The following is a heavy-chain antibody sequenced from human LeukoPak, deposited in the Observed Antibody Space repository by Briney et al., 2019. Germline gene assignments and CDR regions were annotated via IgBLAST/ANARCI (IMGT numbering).Heavy chain of an antibody. V-gene: IGHV3-30*02. CDR3: TREGDFDY. Sequence: GGSLRLSCAASGFTFSTYGMHWVRQAPGKGLEWVAFIRHEESDKYYADSVKGRFTISRDNSKNTLYLQMNSLRPEDTAVYYCTREGDFDYWGQGTLVTVSS. CDR2: IRHEESDK. J-gene: IGHJ4*02. CDR1: GFTFSTYG. D-gene: IGHD1-26*01.